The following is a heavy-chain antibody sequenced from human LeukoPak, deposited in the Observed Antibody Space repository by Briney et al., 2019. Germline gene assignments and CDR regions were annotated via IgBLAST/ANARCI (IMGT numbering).Heavy chain of an antibody. V-gene: IGHV6-1*01. Sequence: SQTLSLTCAISGDSLSSNSVTWNWIRQSPSRGLEWLGRTYYRSTWYNDYAVSVRGRITVNPDTSKNQFSLHPNSVTPEDTAVYYCARRLTQYDCFDPWGQGILVTVSS. CDR2: TYYRSTWYN. D-gene: IGHD2-2*01. CDR3: ARRLTQYDCFDP. CDR1: GDSLSSNSVT. J-gene: IGHJ5*02.